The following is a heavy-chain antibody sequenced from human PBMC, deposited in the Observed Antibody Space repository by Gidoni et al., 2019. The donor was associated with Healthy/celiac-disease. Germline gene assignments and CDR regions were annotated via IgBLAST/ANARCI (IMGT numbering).Heavy chain of an antibody. J-gene: IGHJ6*02. CDR1: GYTFPSYY. Sequence: QVQLVQSGAEVKQPGASVKVSCKASGYTFPSYYMHWVRQAPGQGLEWMGIINPSGGSTSYAQKFQGRVTMTRDTSTSTVYMELSSLRSEDTAVYYCARGGSSSWWDYYGMDVWGQGTTVTVSS. D-gene: IGHD6-13*01. V-gene: IGHV1-46*01. CDR2: INPSGGST. CDR3: ARGGSSSWWDYYGMDV.